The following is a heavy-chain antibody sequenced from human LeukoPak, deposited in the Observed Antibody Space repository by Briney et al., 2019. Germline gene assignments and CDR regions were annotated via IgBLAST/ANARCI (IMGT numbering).Heavy chain of an antibody. CDR2: IYYTGNT. CDR1: GVSISSSYSY. J-gene: IGHJ4*02. D-gene: IGHD3/OR15-3a*01. V-gene: IGHV4-39*01. CDR3: ARQTGSGLFILP. Sequence: SETLSLTCTVSGVSISSSYSYWGWIRQPPGMGLEWIGSIYYTGNTYYNSSLKSQVSISIDTSKNQFSLKLTSVTAADTAVYYCARQTGSGLFILPGGQGTLVTVSS.